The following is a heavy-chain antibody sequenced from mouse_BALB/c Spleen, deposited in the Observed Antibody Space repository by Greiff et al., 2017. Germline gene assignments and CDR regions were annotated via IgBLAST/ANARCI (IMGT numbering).Heavy chain of an antibody. CDR1: GFSLTSYG. J-gene: IGHJ3*01. D-gene: IGHD1-1*02. V-gene: IGHV2-9*02. CDR3: ARDHYGWYAY. Sequence: QVQLKESGPGLVAPSQSLSITCTVSGFSLTSYGVHWVRQPPGKGLEWLGVIWAGGSTNYNSALMSRLSISKDNSKSQVFLKMNSLQTDDTAMYCCARDHYGWYAYWGQGTLVTVSA. CDR2: IWAGGST.